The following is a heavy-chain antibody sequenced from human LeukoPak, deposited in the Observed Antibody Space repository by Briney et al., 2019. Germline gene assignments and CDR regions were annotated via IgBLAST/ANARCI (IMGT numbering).Heavy chain of an antibody. V-gene: IGHV4-61*02. CDR1: GGSISSGSYY. D-gene: IGHD3-22*01. CDR2: IYSSGST. J-gene: IGHJ4*02. CDR3: ARVKYDSSGYAFDY. Sequence: SETLSLTCIVSGGSISSGSYYWSWIRQPAGKGLEWIGRIYSSGSTSYNPSLKSRVTISVDTSTNQFSLELSSVTAADTAVYYCARVKYDSSGYAFDYWGRGTLVTVSS.